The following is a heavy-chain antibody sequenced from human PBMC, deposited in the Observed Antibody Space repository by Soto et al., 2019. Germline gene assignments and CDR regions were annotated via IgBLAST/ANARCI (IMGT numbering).Heavy chain of an antibody. CDR3: ARDVGDESITYNDAFDV. CDR2: VSAYRDYT. J-gene: IGHJ3*01. D-gene: IGHD3-10*01. Sequence: GPSVKVSCKASVYSFSTYEINWLRQAPRQGLEWIGWVSAYRDYTDYAEKFQDRVTMTTDTSTNTAYMELRSLTYNDTAVYYCARDVGDESITYNDAFDVWGQGTMVTVSS. V-gene: IGHV1-18*01. CDR1: VYSFSTYE.